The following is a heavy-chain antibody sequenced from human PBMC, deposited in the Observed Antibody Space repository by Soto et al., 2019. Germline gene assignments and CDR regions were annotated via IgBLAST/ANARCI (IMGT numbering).Heavy chain of an antibody. CDR1: GGTFSSYT. CDR3: ARAGVEGGFDL. J-gene: IGHJ2*01. Sequence: QVQLVQSGAEVKKPGSSVKVSCKASGGTFSSYTISWVRQAPGQGLEWMGRIIPILGIANYAQKFQGRVTITADKATSTAYLELSSLRSEDTAVYSCARAGVEGGFDLWGRGTLVTVSS. V-gene: IGHV1-69*02. CDR2: IIPILGIA. D-gene: IGHD2-15*01.